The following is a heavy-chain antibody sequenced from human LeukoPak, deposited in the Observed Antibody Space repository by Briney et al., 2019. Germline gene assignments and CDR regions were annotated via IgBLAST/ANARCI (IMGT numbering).Heavy chain of an antibody. V-gene: IGHV1-69*05. D-gene: IGHD1-26*01. J-gene: IGHJ4*02. Sequence: SVKVSCKASGGTFSSYAISWVRQAPGQGLEWMGRIIPIFGTANYAQKFQGRVTITTDESTSTAYMELSSLRSEDTAVYYCARDPYSGSYPNYFDYWGQGTLVTVSS. CDR2: IIPIFGTA. CDR3: ARDPYSGSYPNYFDY. CDR1: GGTFSSYA.